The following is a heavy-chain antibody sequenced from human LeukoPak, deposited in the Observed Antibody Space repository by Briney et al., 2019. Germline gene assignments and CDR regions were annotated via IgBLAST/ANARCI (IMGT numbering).Heavy chain of an antibody. CDR1: GYTFTGYY. J-gene: IGHJ4*02. Sequence: ASVKVSCKASGYTFTGYYMHWVRQAPGQGLEWMGWINPNSGGTNYAQKFQGRVTMTRDTSISTAYMELSRLRSDDTAVYYCASIPTSHWDSSGYSTVWDYWGQGTLVTVSS. V-gene: IGHV1-2*02. CDR3: ASIPTSHWDSSGYSTVWDY. CDR2: INPNSGGT. D-gene: IGHD3-22*01.